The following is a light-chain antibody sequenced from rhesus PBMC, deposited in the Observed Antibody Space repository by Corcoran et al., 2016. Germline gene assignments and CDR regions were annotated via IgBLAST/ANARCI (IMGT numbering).Light chain of an antibody. J-gene: IGKJ4*01. Sequence: DIQMTQSPSSLSASVGDTVTITCRASQGISSYLNWFQQKPGKAPKLLIYDASSLESGVPSRFRGSGAGTDFTLTIISLQPEDFAAYYCLQHNSYPLTFGGGTKVEIK. CDR1: QGISSY. V-gene: IGKV1-28*03. CDR3: LQHNSYPLT. CDR2: DAS.